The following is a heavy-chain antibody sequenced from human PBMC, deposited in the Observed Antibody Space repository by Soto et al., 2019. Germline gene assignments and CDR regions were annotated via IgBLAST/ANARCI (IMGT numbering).Heavy chain of an antibody. CDR2: ISGSGDST. J-gene: IGHJ4*02. CDR1: GFTFSSYA. D-gene: IGHD6-19*01. CDR3: AKEYEYSSGWERIDY. Sequence: PGGSLRLSCAASGFTFSSYAMSWVRQAPGKGLEWVSAISGSGDSTYYADSVKGRFTISRDNSKNTLYLQMNSLRAEDTAVYYCAKEYEYSSGWERIDYWGQGTLVTVSS. V-gene: IGHV3-23*01.